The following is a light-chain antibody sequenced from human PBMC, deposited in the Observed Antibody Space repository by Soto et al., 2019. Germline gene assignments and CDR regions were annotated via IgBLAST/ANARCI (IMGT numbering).Light chain of an antibody. Sequence: LTQPASVSGSPGQSITISCTGTSSDVGSYNLVSWYQQHPGKAPKLMIYEGSKRPSGISSRFSGSKSGNTASLTISGLQAEDEADFYCCSYASSGTYVFGTGTKVTVL. J-gene: IGLJ1*01. V-gene: IGLV2-23*01. CDR3: CSYASSGTYV. CDR2: EGS. CDR1: SSDVGSYNL.